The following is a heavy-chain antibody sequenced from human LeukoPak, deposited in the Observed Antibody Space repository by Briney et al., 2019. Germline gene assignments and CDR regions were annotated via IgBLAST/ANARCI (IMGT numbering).Heavy chain of an antibody. CDR1: GGSISPYY. CDR2: IFYSGST. Sequence: SETLSLTCTVSGGSISPYYWSWVRQSPGKGLEWIAYIFYSGSTNYNPSLKSRVTISLDTSKKQFSLRLSSVTAADTAVYYCARERVGGNYADYWGQGILVTVSS. V-gene: IGHV4-59*01. J-gene: IGHJ4*02. D-gene: IGHD4-23*01. CDR3: ARERVGGNYADY.